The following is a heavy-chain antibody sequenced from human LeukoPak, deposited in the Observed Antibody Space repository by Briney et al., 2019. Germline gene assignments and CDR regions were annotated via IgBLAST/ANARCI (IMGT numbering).Heavy chain of an antibody. CDR3: ARFPRGSGSYLKLFAFDI. CDR2: INHSGST. Sequence: SETLSLTCAVYGGSFSGYYWSWIRQPPGKGLEWIGEINHSGSTNYNPSLKSRVTISVDTSKNQFSLKLSSVTAADTAVYYCARFPRGSGSYLKLFAFDIWGQGTMVTVSS. CDR1: GGSFSGYY. D-gene: IGHD3-10*01. V-gene: IGHV4-34*01. J-gene: IGHJ3*02.